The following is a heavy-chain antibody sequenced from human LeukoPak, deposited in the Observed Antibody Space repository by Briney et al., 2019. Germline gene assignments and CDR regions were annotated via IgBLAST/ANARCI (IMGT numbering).Heavy chain of an antibody. CDR2: IIPILGIA. J-gene: IGHJ3*02. CDR1: GGTLSSYA. D-gene: IGHD3-22*01. CDR3: ASGFYDSSGPSDAFDI. V-gene: IGHV1-69*04. Sequence: ASVKVSCKASGGTLSSYAISWVRQAPGQGLEWMGRIIPILGIANYAQKFQGRVTITADKSTSTAYMELSSLRSEDTAVYYCASGFYDSSGPSDAFDIWGQGTMVTVSS.